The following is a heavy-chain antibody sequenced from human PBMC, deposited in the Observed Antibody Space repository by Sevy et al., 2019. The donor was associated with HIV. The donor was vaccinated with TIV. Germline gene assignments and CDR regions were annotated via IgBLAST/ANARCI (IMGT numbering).Heavy chain of an antibody. CDR2: MTPNSGHT. CDR1: GYTFTDYD. J-gene: IGHJ4*02. Sequence: ASVKVSSKASGYTFTDYDITWVRQVTGQGLELVGWMTPNSGHTAYTENFQDRVSTTRDTSRSTAYMELSSLRSEDTAVYYCAKLASCGGDCYYFDFWGQGTLVTVSS. CDR3: AKLASCGGDCYYFDF. V-gene: IGHV1-8*01. D-gene: IGHD2-21*02.